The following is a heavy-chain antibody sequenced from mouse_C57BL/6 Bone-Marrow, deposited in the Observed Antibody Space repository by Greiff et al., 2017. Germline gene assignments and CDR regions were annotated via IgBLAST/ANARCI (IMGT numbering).Heavy chain of an antibody. V-gene: IGHV5-9-1*02. CDR3: TRGTTVVATRLWYFDV. J-gene: IGHJ1*03. Sequence: EVHLVESGEGLVKPGGSLKLSCAASGFTFSSYAMSWVRQTPEKRLEWVAYISSGGDYIYYADTVKGRFTISRDNARNTLYLQMSSLKSEDTAMYYCTRGTTVVATRLWYFDVWGTGTTVTVSS. D-gene: IGHD1-1*01. CDR1: GFTFSSYA. CDR2: ISSGGDYI.